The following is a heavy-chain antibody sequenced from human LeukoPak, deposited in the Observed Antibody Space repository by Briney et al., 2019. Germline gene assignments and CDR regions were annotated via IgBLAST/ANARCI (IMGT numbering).Heavy chain of an antibody. CDR1: GFAFSSYW. V-gene: IGHV3-7*03. CDR2: IKQDGSEK. J-gene: IGHJ4*02. D-gene: IGHD6-19*01. Sequence: PGGSLRLSCAASGFAFSSYWMSWVRQAPGKGLESVANIKQDGSEKYYVDSVKGRFTISRDNAKNSLYLQMNSLRAEDTAVYYCARSIAVAGTNFDYWGQGTLVTVSS. CDR3: ARSIAVAGTNFDY.